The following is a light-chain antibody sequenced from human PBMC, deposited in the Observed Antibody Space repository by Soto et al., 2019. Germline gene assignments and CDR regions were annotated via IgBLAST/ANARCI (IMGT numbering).Light chain of an antibody. CDR3: CSYAGSRTWV. J-gene: IGLJ3*02. CDR1: SSDVVSYNF. V-gene: IGLV2-23*01. Sequence: QAALTQPASVSGSPGQSITISCTGTSSDVVSYNFVSWYQQHPGKVPKRMIYEGSKRPSGVSNRLSGSKSGNTASLTISGLQAEDEVDYYCCSYAGSRTWVFGGGTKLTV. CDR2: EGS.